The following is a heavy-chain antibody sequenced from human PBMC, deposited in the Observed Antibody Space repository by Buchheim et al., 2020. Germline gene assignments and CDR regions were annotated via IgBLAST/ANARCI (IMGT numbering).Heavy chain of an antibody. CDR3: AKEHCSGGSCYVGLDY. V-gene: IGHV3-7*04. D-gene: IGHD2-15*01. Sequence: EVLLVESGGGLVQPGGSLRLSCATSGFTFSSYWMTLVRRAPGRGLEWVANIKPDGSEMYYVDSVKGRFIISRDNPENSLYLQMNSLRAEDTAVYYCAKEHCSGGSCYVGLDYWGQGTL. CDR2: IKPDGSEM. CDR1: GFTFSSYW. J-gene: IGHJ4*02.